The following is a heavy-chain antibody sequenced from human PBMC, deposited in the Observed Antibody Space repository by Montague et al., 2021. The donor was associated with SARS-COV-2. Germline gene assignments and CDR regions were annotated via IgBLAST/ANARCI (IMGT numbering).Heavy chain of an antibody. CDR2: IYYTGST. D-gene: IGHD3-22*01. CDR1: GVSVNNYY. J-gene: IGHJ3*01. CDR3: VRDFYDTSDYFQGTFDG. V-gene: IGHV4-59*02. Sequence: SETLSLTCSVSGVSVNNYYWAWIRQTHEKGLEWIGYIYYTGSTNYNPSLRNRTTISIDTSANQFSLKLRSVSPAATAVYYCVRDFYDTSDYFQGTFDGWGHGTVVSVSS.